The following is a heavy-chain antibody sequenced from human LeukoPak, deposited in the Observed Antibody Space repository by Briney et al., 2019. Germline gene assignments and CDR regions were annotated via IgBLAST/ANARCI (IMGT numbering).Heavy chain of an antibody. V-gene: IGHV3-23*01. Sequence: PGGSQRLSCAASGCIFSNYSWSWVRRPPGKGLEWVSAISGTGTTYYADSVRGRFTISGDNSKNTVYLQLNTLRAEDTAVYYCVKGGQDCSHDTCYYDWVQGTLVAHSS. J-gene: IGHJ4*02. CDR1: GCIFSNYS. CDR3: VKGGQDCSHDTCYYD. D-gene: IGHD3-9*01. CDR2: ISGTGTT.